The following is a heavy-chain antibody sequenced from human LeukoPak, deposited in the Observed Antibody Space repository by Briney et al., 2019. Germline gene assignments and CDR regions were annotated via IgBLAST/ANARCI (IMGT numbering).Heavy chain of an antibody. CDR2: ISAYNGNT. Sequence: ASVKVSCKASGYTFTSYGISWVRQAPGQGLEWMGWISAYNGNTNYAQKLQGRVTMTTDTSTSTAYMELRSLRSDDTAVYYCARMDYVWGSYRVDYWGQGTLVTVSS. CDR3: ARMDYVWGSYRVDY. V-gene: IGHV1-18*01. J-gene: IGHJ4*02. D-gene: IGHD3-16*02. CDR1: GYTFTSYG.